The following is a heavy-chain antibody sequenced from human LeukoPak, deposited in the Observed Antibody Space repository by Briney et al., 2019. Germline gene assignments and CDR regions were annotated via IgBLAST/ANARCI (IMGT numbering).Heavy chain of an antibody. CDR3: ARGLAAAGNWFDP. J-gene: IGHJ5*02. CDR2: IYYSGST. Sequence: SETLSLTCTVSGGSISSYYWSWIRQPPGKGLEWIGYIYYSGSTNYNPSLKSRVTISVDTSKNQFSLKLSSVTAADTAVYYCARGLAAAGNWFDPWGQGTLVTVSS. D-gene: IGHD6-13*01. V-gene: IGHV4-59*08. CDR1: GGSISSYY.